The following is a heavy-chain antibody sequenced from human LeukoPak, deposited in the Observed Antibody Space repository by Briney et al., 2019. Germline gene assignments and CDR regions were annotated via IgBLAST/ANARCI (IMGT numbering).Heavy chain of an antibody. CDR2: INPNSGGT. D-gene: IGHD5-18*01. V-gene: IGHV1-2*02. J-gene: IGHJ4*02. CDR3: ATCGYSYGYQCYFDY. CDR1: GYTFTGYY. Sequence: GASVKVSCKASGYTFTGYYMHWVRQAPGQGLEWMGWINPNSGGTSYAQKFQGRVTMTRDTSISTAYMEVSSLRSDDTAVYYCATCGYSYGYQCYFDYWGQGTLVSLSS.